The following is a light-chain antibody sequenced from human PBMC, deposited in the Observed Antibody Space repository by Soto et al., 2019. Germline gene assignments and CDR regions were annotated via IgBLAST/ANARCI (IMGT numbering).Light chain of an antibody. CDR3: CSFEGSYYYV. CDR2: DVT. Sequence: SSLTHPLSVSGSPGQAVTISCTGTSSDVGRYDYVSWYQQYPGEAPKLIIYDVTERPSGVPDRFSGSKSGNTASLTTSGLRDEDEDAYSWCSFEGSYYYVLGGGKKVNVL. J-gene: IGLJ1*01. CDR1: SSDVGRYDY. V-gene: IGLV2-11*01.